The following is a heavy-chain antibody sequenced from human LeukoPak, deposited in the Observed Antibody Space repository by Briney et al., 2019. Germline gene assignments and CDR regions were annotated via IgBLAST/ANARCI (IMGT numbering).Heavy chain of an antibody. Sequence: SQTLSLTCAVSGGSLSVGGYCGGWVRQPAGRCRGLVGYIYHSGSHYYNPSLKSRVPISVDRSKNPFSLKLSSVTAADKAVYYCARGSGDEFQNYFDYWGQGTLVTVSS. D-gene: IGHD4-17*01. J-gene: IGHJ4*02. CDR1: GGSLSVGGYC. CDR3: ARGSGDEFQNYFDY. V-gene: IGHV4-30-2*01. CDR2: IYHSGSH.